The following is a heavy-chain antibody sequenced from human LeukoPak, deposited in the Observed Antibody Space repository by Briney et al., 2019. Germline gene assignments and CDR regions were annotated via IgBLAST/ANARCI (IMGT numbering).Heavy chain of an antibody. V-gene: IGHV4-59*04. CDR2: ISYSGNT. J-gene: IGHJ5*02. CDR1: GGSFSGYY. CDR3: AGLYFDFWSGYSDP. Sequence: ETLSLTCAVYGGSFSGYYWSWIRQPPGKGLEWIGTISYSGNTYYNPSLQSRVTMSIDTPRNKFSLKLSYVTAADTAVYYCAGLYFDFWSGYSDPWGQGTQVTVSS. D-gene: IGHD3-3*01.